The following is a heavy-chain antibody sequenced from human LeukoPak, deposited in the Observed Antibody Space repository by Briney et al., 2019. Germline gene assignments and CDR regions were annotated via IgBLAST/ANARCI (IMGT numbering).Heavy chain of an antibody. V-gene: IGHV3-21*01. Sequence: GGSLRLSCAASGFTFSSYSMNWVRQAPGKGLKWVSSISSSSSYIYYADSVKGRFTISRDNAKNSLYLQMNSLRAEDTAVYYCAREWELGRAFDIWGQGTMVTVSS. J-gene: IGHJ3*02. CDR2: ISSSSSYI. CDR1: GFTFSSYS. CDR3: AREWELGRAFDI. D-gene: IGHD1-26*01.